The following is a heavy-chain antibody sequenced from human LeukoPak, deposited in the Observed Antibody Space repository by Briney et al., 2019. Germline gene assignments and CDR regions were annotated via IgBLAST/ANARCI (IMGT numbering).Heavy chain of an antibody. J-gene: IGHJ6*03. V-gene: IGHV1-69*13. Sequence: GASVKVSCKASGYTFTGYYMYWVRQAPGQGLEWMGGIIPIFGTANYAQKFQGRVTITADESTSTAYMELSSLRSEDTAVYYCARAPRLGYCSSTSCRNYYMDVWGKGTTVTISS. D-gene: IGHD2-2*01. CDR2: IIPIFGTA. CDR3: ARAPRLGYCSSTSCRNYYMDV. CDR1: GYTFTGYY.